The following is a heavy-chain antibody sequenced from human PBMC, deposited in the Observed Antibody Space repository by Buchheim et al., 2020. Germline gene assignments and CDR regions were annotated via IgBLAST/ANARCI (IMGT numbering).Heavy chain of an antibody. Sequence: EVHLLESGGGFVQPGGSLRLSCAASGFTFSSYAMSWVRQAPGKGLEWVSAISGSGDSTYYADSVKGRFAISRDNSKSTLYLQLNSLRAEDTAVYYCAKSGSYYGRPDSWSQGTL. CDR1: GFTFSSYA. CDR3: AKSGSYYGRPDS. D-gene: IGHD1-26*01. CDR2: ISGSGDST. J-gene: IGHJ4*02. V-gene: IGHV3-23*01.